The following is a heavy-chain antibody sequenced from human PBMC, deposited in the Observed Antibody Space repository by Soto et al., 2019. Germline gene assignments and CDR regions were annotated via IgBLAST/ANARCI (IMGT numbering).Heavy chain of an antibody. J-gene: IGHJ3*02. Sequence: GAXVKVSCKASGYTFTGYYMHWVRQAPGQGLEWMGWINPNSGGTNYAQKFQGWVTMTRDTSISTAYMELSRLRSDDTAVYYCARTDSYDAFDIWGQGTMVTVSS. CDR2: INPNSGGT. CDR1: GYTFTGYY. CDR3: ARTDSYDAFDI. V-gene: IGHV1-2*04. D-gene: IGHD5-18*01.